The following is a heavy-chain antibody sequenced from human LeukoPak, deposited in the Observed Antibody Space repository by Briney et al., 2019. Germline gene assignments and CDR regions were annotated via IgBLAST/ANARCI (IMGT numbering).Heavy chain of an antibody. V-gene: IGHV4-34*01. CDR2: INHSGST. CDR1: GGSFSGYY. J-gene: IGHJ5*02. D-gene: IGHD1-1*01. Sequence: SETLSLTXAVYGGSFSGYYWSWIRQPPGKGLEWIGEINHSGSTNYNPSLKSRVTISVDTSKNQFSLKLSSVTAADTAVYYCARPWRGWFDPWGQGTLVTVSS. CDR3: ARPWRGWFDP.